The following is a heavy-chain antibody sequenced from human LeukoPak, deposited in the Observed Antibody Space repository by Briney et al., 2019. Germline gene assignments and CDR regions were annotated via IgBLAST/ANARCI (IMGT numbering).Heavy chain of an antibody. J-gene: IGHJ4*02. CDR3: ARDPPGAHFDY. CDR1: GFTFSSYS. D-gene: IGHD7-27*01. CDR2: ISSDSSNI. Sequence: KPGGSLRLSCAASGFTFSSYSMNWVRQAPGKGLEWVSYISSDSSNIFYADSFKGRFTISRDNAQNSLYLQMNSLRVEDTAIYYCARDPPGAHFDYWGQGTLVTVSS. V-gene: IGHV3-21*06.